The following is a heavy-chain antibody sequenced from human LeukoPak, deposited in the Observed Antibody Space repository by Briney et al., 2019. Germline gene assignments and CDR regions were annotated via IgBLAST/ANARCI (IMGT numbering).Heavy chain of an antibody. D-gene: IGHD3-22*01. CDR1: GFTFSSYA. V-gene: IGHV3-23*01. J-gene: IGHJ4*02. CDR2: ISGSGGST. CDR3: AKSITMIVVVPFDY. Sequence: PGGSLRLSCAASGFTFSSYAMSWVRQAPGKGLEWVSAISGSGGSTYYADSVKGRFTISRDNSKNTLYLQMNSLRVEDTAVYYYAKSITMIVVVPFDYWGQGTLVTVSS.